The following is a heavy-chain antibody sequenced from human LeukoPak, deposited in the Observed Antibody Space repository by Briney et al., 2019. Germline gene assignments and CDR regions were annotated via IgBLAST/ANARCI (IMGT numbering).Heavy chain of an antibody. D-gene: IGHD4-11*01. J-gene: IGHJ4*02. CDR2: ISSSSSYI. Sequence: PGGSLRLSCAASGFTFSSYSMNWVRQAPGKGLEWASSISSSSSYIYYADSVKSRFTISRDNAKNSLYLQMNSLRAEDTAVYYCASSDSKVTPFEYWGQGTLVTVSS. CDR1: GFTFSSYS. V-gene: IGHV3-21*01. CDR3: ASSDSKVTPFEY.